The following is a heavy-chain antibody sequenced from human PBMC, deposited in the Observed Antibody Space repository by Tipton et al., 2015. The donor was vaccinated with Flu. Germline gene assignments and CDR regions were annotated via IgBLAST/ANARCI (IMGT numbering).Heavy chain of an antibody. V-gene: IGHV4-34*01. CDR2: IDHSGDT. Sequence: TLSLTCAVNGGSLSGYNWSWIRQSPGKGLEWIGEIDHSGDTQYNPSLRSRVTISGDSSKNQLSLKLRSVTAADTAVYYCARSFRVAVIGGLDVWGQGTTVAVSS. J-gene: IGHJ6*02. D-gene: IGHD2-21*01. CDR1: GGSLSGYN. CDR3: ARSFRVAVIGGLDV.